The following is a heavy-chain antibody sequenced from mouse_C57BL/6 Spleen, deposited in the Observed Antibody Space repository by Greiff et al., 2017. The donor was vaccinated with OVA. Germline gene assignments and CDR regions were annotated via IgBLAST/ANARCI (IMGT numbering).Heavy chain of an antibody. Sequence: QVQLQQPGAELVKPGASVKMSCKASGYTFTSYWITWVKQRPGQGLEWIGDIYPGSGSTNYNEKFKSKATLTVDTSSSTAYMQLSSQTSEDSAVYYCARSITTVVAPYFDVWGTGTTVTVSS. CDR1: GYTFTSYW. J-gene: IGHJ1*03. CDR2: IYPGSGST. D-gene: IGHD1-1*01. V-gene: IGHV1-55*01. CDR3: ARSITTVVAPYFDV.